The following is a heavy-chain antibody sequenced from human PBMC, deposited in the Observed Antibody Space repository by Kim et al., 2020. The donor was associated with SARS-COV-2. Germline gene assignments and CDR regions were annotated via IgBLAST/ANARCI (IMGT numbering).Heavy chain of an antibody. J-gene: IGHJ5*02. V-gene: IGHV4-59*08. CDR3: ARLATVTPLDP. CDR2: ISYSGTP. D-gene: IGHD4-4*01. Sequence: SETLSLTCTVSGDSLNTFYWTWIRQSPGKGLEWIGYISYSGTPHYNPSLKSRVSMSVDTSKNQFSLQLTAVSAADTATYYCARLATVTPLDPWGQGILVTVSS. CDR1: GDSLNTFY.